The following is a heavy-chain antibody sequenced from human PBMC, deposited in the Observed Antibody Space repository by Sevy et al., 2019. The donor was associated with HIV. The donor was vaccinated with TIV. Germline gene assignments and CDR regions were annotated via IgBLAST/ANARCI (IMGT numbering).Heavy chain of an antibody. CDR1: GGTFSSYA. D-gene: IGHD3-9*01. CDR3: ARESGDILTGYYPTDYYYYGMDV. J-gene: IGHJ6*02. CDR2: IIPIFGTA. V-gene: IGHV1-69*13. Sequence: ASLKVSCKASGGTFSSYAISWVRQAPGQGLEWMGGIIPIFGTANYAQKFQGRVTITADESTSTAYMELSSLRSEDTAVYYCARESGDILTGYYPTDYYYYGMDVWGQGTTVTVSS.